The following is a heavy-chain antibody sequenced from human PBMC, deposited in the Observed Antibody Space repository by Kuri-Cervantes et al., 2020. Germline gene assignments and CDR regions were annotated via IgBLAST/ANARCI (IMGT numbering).Heavy chain of an antibody. Sequence: SQTLSLTCGVSGGSISSGGYSWNWSRQPPGKGLEWIGNIYHSGSTFYNPSLKSRVTISVDRSKNQFSLKLSSLTAADTAVYYCARGRYSYYDILTDGMDVWGQGTTVTVSS. D-gene: IGHD3-9*01. CDR3: ARGRYSYYDILTDGMDV. CDR1: GGSISSGGYS. J-gene: IGHJ6*02. CDR2: IYHSGST. V-gene: IGHV4-30-2*01.